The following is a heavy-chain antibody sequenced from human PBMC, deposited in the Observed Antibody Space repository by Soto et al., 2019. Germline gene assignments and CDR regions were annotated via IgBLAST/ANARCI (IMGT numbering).Heavy chain of an antibody. CDR2: IKGDGSST. CDR3: ARGIRNYYGVDV. Sequence: GGSLRLSCAASGFTFSTYWMHWVRQAPGTGLEWVSRIKGDGSSTSYADSVKGRFTISRDNAKNALYLQMNSLGAEDTAVYWCARGIRNYYGVDVWGQGTTVTVSS. J-gene: IGHJ6*02. V-gene: IGHV3-74*01. CDR1: GFTFSTYW.